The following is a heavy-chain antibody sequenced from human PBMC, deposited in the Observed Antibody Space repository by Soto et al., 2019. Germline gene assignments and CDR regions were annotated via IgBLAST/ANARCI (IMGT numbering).Heavy chain of an antibody. D-gene: IGHD6-25*01. Sequence: QMQLVQSGAEVKERGASVKISCKTSGGTFNTYALTWVRQAPGQGLEWIGGIIPIFGIKNVAQRFQGRVTLNSDESLTAAYMEMTRLRSDDTAVYYCAKAAGGHWGQGTLVTVSS. J-gene: IGHJ1*01. V-gene: IGHV1-69*01. CDR3: AKAAGGH. CDR2: IIPIFGIK. CDR1: GGTFNTYA.